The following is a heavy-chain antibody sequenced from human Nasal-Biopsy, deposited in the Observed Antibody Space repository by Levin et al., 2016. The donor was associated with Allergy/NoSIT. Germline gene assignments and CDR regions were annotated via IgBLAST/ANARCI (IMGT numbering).Heavy chain of an antibody. CDR2: VDPSDSYA. J-gene: IGHJ6*03. V-gene: IGHV5-10-1*01. CDR1: GFKFTTFW. Sequence: GESLKISCAGSGFKFTTFWISWVRQKPGKGLEWMGKVDPSDSYANYSPSFQGHVTISADKSISTAYLQWSSLEASDTAIYYCARHTRFRVPGAFAGEFNYYYYMDVWGKGTRVTVSS. D-gene: IGHD3-16*01. CDR3: ARHTRFRVPGAFAGEFNYYYYMDV.